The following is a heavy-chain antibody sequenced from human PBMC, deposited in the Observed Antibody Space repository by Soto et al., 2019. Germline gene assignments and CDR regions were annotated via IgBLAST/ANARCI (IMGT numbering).Heavy chain of an antibody. Sequence: QVQLVESGGGVVQPGRSLRLSCAASGFTFSSYGMHWVRQAPGKGLEWVAVISKDGSVKYYADSVKGRFTISRDNSQNTLHLHMNSRGAGDTAVYYCTGAVASGYWGQGPLVTVSS. CDR3: TGAVASGY. CDR2: ISKDGSVK. J-gene: IGHJ4*02. D-gene: IGHD2-8*02. CDR1: GFTFSSYG. V-gene: IGHV3-30*03.